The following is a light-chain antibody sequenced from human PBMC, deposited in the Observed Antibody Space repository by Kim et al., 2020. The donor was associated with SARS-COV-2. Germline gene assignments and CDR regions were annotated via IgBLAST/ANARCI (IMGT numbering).Light chain of an antibody. CDR1: QNVCSN. V-gene: IGKV3-15*01. Sequence: SPGGRATLFCKARQNVCSNLSRYQPKPGHAPRLLNYAASTKATGIPATFSGSGSGTEFTLTISSLQSEDFAVYYCQQYNNGPRRTFGQGTKVDIK. CDR3: QQYNNGPRRT. CDR2: AAS. J-gene: IGKJ1*01.